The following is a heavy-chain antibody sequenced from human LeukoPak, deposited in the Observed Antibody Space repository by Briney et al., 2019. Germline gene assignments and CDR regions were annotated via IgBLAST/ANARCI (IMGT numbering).Heavy chain of an antibody. V-gene: IGHV5-51*01. CDR1: GYSFTNIW. Sequence: GESLKISCKGSGYSFTNIWIGWVRQMPGKGLEWMGIIFPGDSDTIYSPSFQGQVTISADKSINTAYLQWSSLKASDTAMYFCATSESQTKFDYWGQGTQVIVSS. CDR2: IFPGDSDT. CDR3: ATSESQTKFDY. D-gene: IGHD1/OR15-1a*01. J-gene: IGHJ4*02.